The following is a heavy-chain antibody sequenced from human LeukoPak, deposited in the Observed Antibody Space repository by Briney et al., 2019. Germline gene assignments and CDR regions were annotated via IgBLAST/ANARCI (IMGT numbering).Heavy chain of an antibody. CDR2: MNPNRGNT. V-gene: IGHV1-8*01. CDR3: AKVFNWDNFFDP. D-gene: IGHD1-1*01. J-gene: IGHJ5*02. Sequence: EASVKVSCKASGYKFTSYDIDWVRQAAGQGPEWMGWMNPNRGNTAYAQKFGGRVVISRDTATATAFMEMSGLRPDDTAVYYCAKVFNWDNFFDPWGQGTLVTVTS. CDR1: GYKFTSYD.